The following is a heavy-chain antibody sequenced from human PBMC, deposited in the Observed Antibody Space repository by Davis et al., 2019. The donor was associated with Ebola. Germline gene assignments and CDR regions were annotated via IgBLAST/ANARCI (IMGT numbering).Heavy chain of an antibody. J-gene: IGHJ4*02. CDR1: GFTFSGSA. CDR3: TSTVGGNSDY. D-gene: IGHD4-23*01. V-gene: IGHV3-73*01. CDR2: IRSKANSYAT. Sequence: GESLKISCAASGFTFSGSAMHWVRQASGKGLEWVGRIRSKANSYATAYAALAKGRFTISRDDSKNTAYLQMNSLKTEDTAVYYCTSTVGGNSDYWGQGTLVTVSS.